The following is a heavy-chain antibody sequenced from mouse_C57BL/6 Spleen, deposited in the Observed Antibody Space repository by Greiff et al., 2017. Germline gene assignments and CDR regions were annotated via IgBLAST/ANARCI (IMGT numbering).Heavy chain of an antibody. CDR1: GFTFSSYA. J-gene: IGHJ2*01. V-gene: IGHV5-4*01. D-gene: IGHD1-1*01. CDR3: AREFYYDWDY. CDR2: ISDGGSYT. Sequence: EVHLVESGGGLVKPGGSLKLSCAASGFTFSSYAMSWVRQTPEKRLEWVATISDGGSYTYYPDNVKGRFTISRDNAKNNLYLQMSHLKSEDTAMYYCAREFYYDWDYWGQGTTLTVSA.